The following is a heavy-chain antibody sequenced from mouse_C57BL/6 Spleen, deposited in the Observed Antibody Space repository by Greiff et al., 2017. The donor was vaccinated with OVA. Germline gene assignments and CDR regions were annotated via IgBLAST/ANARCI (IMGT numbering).Heavy chain of an antibody. CDR1: GYTFTDYN. V-gene: IGHV1-22*01. J-gene: IGHJ1*03. CDR3: ARGATVVDWYFDV. CDR2: INPNNGGT. Sequence: EVQLQQSGPELVKPGASVKMSCKASGYTFTDYNMHWVKQSHGKSLEWIGYINPNNGGTSYNQKFNGKATLTVNKSSSTAYMELRSLTSEDSAVYYCARGATVVDWYFDVWGTGTTVTVSS. D-gene: IGHD1-1*01.